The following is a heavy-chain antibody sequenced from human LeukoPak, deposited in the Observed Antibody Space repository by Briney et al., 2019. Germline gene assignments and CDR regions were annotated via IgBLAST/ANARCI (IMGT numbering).Heavy chain of an antibody. CDR3: ARDGYASGSLDY. J-gene: IGHJ4*02. D-gene: IGHD3-10*01. CDR1: GFTFSSYS. V-gene: IGHV3-21*01. Sequence: PGGSLRLSCAASGFTFSSYSMNWVRQAPGKGLEWVSSIDFTSRYIYNADSVKGRFTTSRDNAKNSLYLQVNSLRAEDTAVYYCARDGYASGSLDYWGQGTLVTVSS. CDR2: IDFTSRYI.